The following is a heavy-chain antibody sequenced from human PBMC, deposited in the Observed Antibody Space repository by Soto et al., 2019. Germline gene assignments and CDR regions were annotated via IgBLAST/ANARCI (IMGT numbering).Heavy chain of an antibody. D-gene: IGHD2-15*01. CDR2: ISYDGSNK. J-gene: IGHJ4*02. V-gene: IGHV3-30*18. Sequence: PGGSLRLSCAASGFTFSSYGMHWVHQAPGKGLEWVAVISYDGSNKYYADSVKGRFTISRDNSKNTLYLQMNSLRAEDTAVYYCAKGCREGGRKLDYWGQGTLVTVSS. CDR3: AKGCREGGRKLDY. CDR1: GFTFSSYG.